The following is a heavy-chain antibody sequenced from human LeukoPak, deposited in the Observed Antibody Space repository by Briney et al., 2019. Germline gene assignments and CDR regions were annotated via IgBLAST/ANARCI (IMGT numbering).Heavy chain of an antibody. J-gene: IGHJ2*01. Sequence: GGSLRLSCAASGFTFRTYWMNWVRQAPGKGLVWVSRIESDGSSTSYADSVKGRFTISRDNAKNTLYLQMDSLRAEDTAVYYCTTDSYSSSWYWYFDLWGRGTLVTVSS. CDR3: TTDSYSSSWYWYFDL. V-gene: IGHV3-74*01. D-gene: IGHD6-13*01. CDR2: IESDGSST. CDR1: GFTFRTYW.